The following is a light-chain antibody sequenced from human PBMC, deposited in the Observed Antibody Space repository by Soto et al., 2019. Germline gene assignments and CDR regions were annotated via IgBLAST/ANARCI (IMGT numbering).Light chain of an antibody. CDR1: QSVSSK. Sequence: EIVMTQSPTTLSLSPGERATLSCRASQSVSSKLAWYQQKPGQPPRLLIFDASARASGVPARFSGSGSGTEFILTISRLEPEDFAVYYCQQYGSSPITFGQGTRLEIK. V-gene: IGKV3-15*01. CDR2: DAS. CDR3: QQYGSSPIT. J-gene: IGKJ5*01.